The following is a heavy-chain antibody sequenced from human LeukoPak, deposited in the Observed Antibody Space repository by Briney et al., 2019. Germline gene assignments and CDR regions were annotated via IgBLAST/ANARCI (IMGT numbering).Heavy chain of an antibody. D-gene: IGHD4-11*01. CDR3: ATYSILNAREFRY. CDR1: GFTFSNSW. CDR2: VQHIGGET. J-gene: IGHJ1*01. Sequence: GGSLRLSCAGSGFTFSNSWMGWVRQAPGKGLEWVANVQHIGGETYYVDSVKGRFTISRDNAKNPVYLQMNSLGADDTAVYYCATYSILNAREFRYWGQGTLVTVTS. V-gene: IGHV3-7*01.